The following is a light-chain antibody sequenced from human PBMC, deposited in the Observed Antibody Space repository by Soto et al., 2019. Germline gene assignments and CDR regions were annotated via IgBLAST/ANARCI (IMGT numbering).Light chain of an antibody. V-gene: IGLV2-14*01. CDR3: SSFSRTSTYVV. CDR2: EVR. J-gene: IGLJ2*01. Sequence: QSALTQPASVSGSPGQSITISCTGTTGDIGGYNFVSWYQQHPGKAPKLVIYEVRNRPSGVSNRFSGSKSDTTASLTISGLQPEDEADYYCSSFSRTSTYVVFGGGTKLTVL. CDR1: TGDIGGYNF.